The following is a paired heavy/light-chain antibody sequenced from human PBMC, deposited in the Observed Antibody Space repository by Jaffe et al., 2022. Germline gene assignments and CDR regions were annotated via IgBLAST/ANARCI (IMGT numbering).Heavy chain of an antibody. CDR1: AFTFGDFA. Sequence: EVQLVESGGGLVQPGRSLRLSCTASAFTFGDFAMSWVRQAPGKGLEWVGIIRGKVHGGTTDYAASVKGRFSISIDDSKSIGYLQMNSLTTEDTGVYYCTRESYESNGYRVEFAPWGQGTLVTVSS. J-gene: IGHJ5*02. D-gene: IGHD3-22*01. CDR2: IRGKVHGGTT. V-gene: IGHV3-49*04. CDR3: TRESYESNGYRVEFAP.
Light chain of an antibody. Sequence: IVLTQSPGTLSLSPGERATLSCRASQSLSSGSLAWFQQKPGQAPRLLIYGASSRATGIPDRFSGSGSGTDFTLTISRLEPEDFAVYYCQQYVRAPHTFGQGTKLEIK. J-gene: IGKJ2*01. V-gene: IGKV3-20*01. CDR3: QQYVRAPHT. CDR1: QSLSSGS. CDR2: GAS.